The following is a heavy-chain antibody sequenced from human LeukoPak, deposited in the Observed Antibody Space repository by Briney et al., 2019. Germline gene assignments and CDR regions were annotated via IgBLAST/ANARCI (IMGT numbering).Heavy chain of an antibody. CDR2: INSDGTST. CDR1: GFTFSSYW. V-gene: IGHV3-74*01. Sequence: PGGSLRLSCAASGFTFSSYWMHWVRQAPGTGLVWVSRINSDGTSTTYADSVKGRFTISRDNAKNTLYLQMNSLRAEDTAVYYCARGRGSGLWYFDYWGQGTLVTVSS. D-gene: IGHD6-19*01. CDR3: ARGRGSGLWYFDY. J-gene: IGHJ4*02.